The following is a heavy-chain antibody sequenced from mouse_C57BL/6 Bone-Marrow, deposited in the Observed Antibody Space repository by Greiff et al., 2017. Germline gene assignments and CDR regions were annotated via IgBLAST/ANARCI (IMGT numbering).Heavy chain of an antibody. V-gene: IGHV5-6*01. D-gene: IGHD2-4*01. CDR1: GFTFSSYG. J-gene: IGHJ4*01. Sequence: EVQGVESGGDLVKPGGSLKLSCAASGFTFSSYGMSWVRQTPDKRLEWVATISSGGSYTYYPDSVKGRFTISRDNAKNTLYLQMSSLKSEDTAMYYCARQYDYDGNPLYYYAMDYWGQGTSVTVSS. CDR3: ARQYDYDGNPLYYYAMDY. CDR2: ISSGGSYT.